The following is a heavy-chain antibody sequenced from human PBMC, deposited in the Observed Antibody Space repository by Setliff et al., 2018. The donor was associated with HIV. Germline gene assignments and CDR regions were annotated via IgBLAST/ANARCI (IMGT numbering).Heavy chain of an antibody. V-gene: IGHV1-3*01. D-gene: IGHD4-17*01. CDR3: ARLKADYEVDY. Sequence: ASAKVSCKASGYTFTNYAMHWVRQAPGQRLEWMGWINAGSGDTKYSQKLQGRVTMTTDTSTSTAYMELRSLRSDDTAVYYCARLKADYEVDYWGQGTLVTVSS. CDR2: INAGSGDT. J-gene: IGHJ4*02. CDR1: GYTFTNYA.